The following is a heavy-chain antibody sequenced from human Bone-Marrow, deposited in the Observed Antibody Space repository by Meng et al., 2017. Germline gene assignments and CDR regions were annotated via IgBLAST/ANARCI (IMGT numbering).Heavy chain of an antibody. CDR2: IYSGGST. D-gene: IGHD4-17*01. J-gene: IGHJ6*02. Sequence: GESLKISCAASGFTVSSNYMSWVRQAPGKELEWVSVIYSGGSTYYADSVKGRFTISRDNSKNTLYLQMNSLRAEDTAVYYCARMMTTVTTYGEYYYYGMDVWGQGTMVTVSS. CDR1: GFTVSSNY. V-gene: IGHV3-53*01. CDR3: ARMMTTVTTYGEYYYYGMDV.